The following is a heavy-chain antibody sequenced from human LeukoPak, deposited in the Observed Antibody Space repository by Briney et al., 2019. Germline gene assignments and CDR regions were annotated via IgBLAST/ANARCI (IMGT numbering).Heavy chain of an antibody. CDR3: ARYYYDSSGYYRFDY. D-gene: IGHD3-22*01. CDR1: GGSISSYY. Sequence: PSETLSLTCTVSGGSISSYYWSWIRQPPGKGLEWIGYIYYSGSTNYNPSLKSRVTISVDTSKNQFSLKLSSVTAADTAVYYCARYYYDSSGYYRFDYWGQGTLVTVSS. CDR2: IYYSGST. V-gene: IGHV4-59*01. J-gene: IGHJ4*02.